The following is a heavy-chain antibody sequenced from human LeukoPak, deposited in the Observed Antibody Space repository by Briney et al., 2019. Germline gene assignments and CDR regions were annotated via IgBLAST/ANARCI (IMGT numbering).Heavy chain of an antibody. Sequence: SETLSLTCAVYGGSFSGFYWSWIRQPPGKGLEWIGEINHSGSTNYNPSLKSRVTISVDTSKNQLSLKLSSVTAADTAVYYCARGQYSSSWYKYEYFQHWGQGTLVTVSS. CDR3: ARGQYSSSWYKYEYFQH. V-gene: IGHV4-34*01. CDR1: GGSFSGFY. D-gene: IGHD6-13*01. J-gene: IGHJ1*01. CDR2: INHSGST.